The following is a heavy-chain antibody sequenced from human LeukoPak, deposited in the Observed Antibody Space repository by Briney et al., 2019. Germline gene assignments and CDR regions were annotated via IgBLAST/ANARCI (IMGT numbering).Heavy chain of an antibody. V-gene: IGHV3-7*04. CDR1: GFTFSSYW. J-gene: IGHJ4*02. D-gene: IGHD6-6*01. Sequence: GGSLRLSCAASGFTFSSYWMSWVRQAPGKGLEWVANIKQDGSEKYYVDSVKGRCTISRDNAKNSLYLQMNSLRAEDTAVYYCARGGGIAARPFDYWGQGTLVTVSS. CDR2: IKQDGSEK. CDR3: ARGGGIAARPFDY.